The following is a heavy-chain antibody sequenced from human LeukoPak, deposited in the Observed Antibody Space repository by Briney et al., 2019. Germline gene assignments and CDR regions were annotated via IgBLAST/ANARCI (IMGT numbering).Heavy chain of an antibody. CDR3: ARHVPGYDFWSGYDYYMDV. CDR2: IYTSGST. V-gene: IGHV4-4*09. CDR1: GGSISSYY. J-gene: IGHJ6*03. D-gene: IGHD3-3*01. Sequence: PSETLSLTCTVSGGSISSYYWSWIRQPPGKGLEWIGYIYTSGSTNYNPSLKSRVTIPVDTSKNQFSLKLSSVTAADTAVYYCARHVPGYDFWSGYDYYMDVWGKGTTVTVSS.